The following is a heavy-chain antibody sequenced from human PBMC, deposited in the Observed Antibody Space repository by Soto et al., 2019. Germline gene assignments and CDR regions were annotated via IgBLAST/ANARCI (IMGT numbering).Heavy chain of an antibody. D-gene: IGHD1-7*01. J-gene: IGHJ5*02. CDR2: IYHSGYT. CDR1: SGSISSGGYA. CDR3: ARDSLTGNYFDP. Sequence: PSETLSLTCAVSSGSISSGGYAWNWIRQPPGKGLEWIGYIYHSGYTSYNPSLKNRVTISVDKSKNQFSLTLSFVTAADTAVYYCARDSLTGNYFDPWGQGTLVTVS. V-gene: IGHV4-30-2*01.